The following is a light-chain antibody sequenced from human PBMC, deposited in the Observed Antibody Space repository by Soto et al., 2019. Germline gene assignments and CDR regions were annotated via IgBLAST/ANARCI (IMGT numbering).Light chain of an antibody. Sequence: EIVLTQSPDTLSLSPGERATLSCRASQSVRSSLAWYQQKPGQAPRLLIYDASNRATVIPARFSGSGSGTDFTLTISSLEPEDLAVYYCQQRSNWPPEVTFGPGTKVDIK. V-gene: IGKV3-11*01. CDR2: DAS. CDR3: QQRSNWPPEVT. J-gene: IGKJ3*01. CDR1: QSVRSS.